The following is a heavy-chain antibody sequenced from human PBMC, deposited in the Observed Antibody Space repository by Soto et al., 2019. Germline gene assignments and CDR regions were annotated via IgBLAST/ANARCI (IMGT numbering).Heavy chain of an antibody. J-gene: IGHJ4*02. Sequence: GGSLRLSCAASRFTFSSYAMSWVRQAPGKGLEWVSAISGSGGSTYYADSVKGRFTISRDNSKNTLYLQMNSLRAEDTAVYYCAEDFLIVATALFDYWGQGTLVTVSS. CDR2: ISGSGGST. CDR1: RFTFSSYA. V-gene: IGHV3-23*01. D-gene: IGHD5-12*01. CDR3: AEDFLIVATALFDY.